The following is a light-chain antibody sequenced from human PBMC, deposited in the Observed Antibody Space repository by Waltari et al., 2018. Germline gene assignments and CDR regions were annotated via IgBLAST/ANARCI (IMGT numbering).Light chain of an antibody. V-gene: IGLV2-23*02. J-gene: IGLJ3*02. Sequence: QSALTQPASLSGSPGLSIPISSNGPRRDVGAYHIFSWYQQHPGKAPKLIIFEVTKRPSGISERFSGSKSDNTATLTISGLQAEDEADYFCCSYAGTSTMVCGGGTKLTFL. CDR3: CSYAGTSTMV. CDR1: RRDVGAYHI. CDR2: EVT.